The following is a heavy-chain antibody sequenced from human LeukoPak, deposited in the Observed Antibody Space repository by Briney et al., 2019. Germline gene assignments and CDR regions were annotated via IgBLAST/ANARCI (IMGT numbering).Heavy chain of an antibody. CDR2: ISAYNGNT. D-gene: IGHD1-26*01. V-gene: IGHV1-18*01. CDR3: AREGVIVGARYYYGMDV. Sequence: ASVKVSCKASGYTFTSYDINWVRQATGQGLEWMGWISAYNGNTNYAQKLQGRVTMTTDTSTSTAYMELRSLRSDDTAVYYCAREGVIVGARYYYGMDVWGQGTTVTVSS. J-gene: IGHJ6*02. CDR1: GYTFTSYD.